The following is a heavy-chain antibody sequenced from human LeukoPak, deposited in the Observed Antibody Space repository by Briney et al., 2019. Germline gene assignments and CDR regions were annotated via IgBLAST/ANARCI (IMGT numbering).Heavy chain of an antibody. V-gene: IGHV3-9*03. J-gene: IGHJ3*02. CDR2: ISWNSGSI. D-gene: IGHD2-21*01. CDR1: GFTFDDYA. CDR3: AKDYGDCGGDCYSYAFDI. Sequence: GGSLRLSCAASGFTFDDYAMHWVRQAPGKGLEWVSGISWNSGSIGYADSVKGRFTISRDNAKNSLYLQMNSLRAEDMALYYCAKDYGDCGGDCYSYAFDIWGQGTMVTVSS.